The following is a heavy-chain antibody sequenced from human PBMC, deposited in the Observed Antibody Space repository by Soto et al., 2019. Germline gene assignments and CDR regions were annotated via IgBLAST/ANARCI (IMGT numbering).Heavy chain of an antibody. V-gene: IGHV4-34*01. CDR1: GGSCSGYY. CDR3: ARVRGRDRSGWYGYYFDY. D-gene: IGHD6-19*01. CDR2: INHSGST. Sequence: SMTLSHTFAVYGGSCSGYYWSWIRQPPKKGLEWIGEINHSGSTNYNPSLKSRVTISVETSKNQFSLKLSSVTAADTAVYYCARVRGRDRSGWYGYYFDYWCQGTLVTVSS. J-gene: IGHJ4*02.